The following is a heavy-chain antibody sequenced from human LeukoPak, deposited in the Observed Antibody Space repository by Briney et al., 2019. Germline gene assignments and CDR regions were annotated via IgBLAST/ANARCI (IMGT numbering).Heavy chain of an antibody. J-gene: IGHJ6*03. D-gene: IGHD2-15*01. CDR3: ARAPYCSGGSCYHNYMDV. V-gene: IGHV1-2*02. Sequence: GASVKVSCKASGYTFTGYYMHWVRQAPGQGLEWMGWINPNSGGTNYAQKFQGRVTMTRDTSISTAYMELSRLRSDDTAVYYCARAPYCSGGSCYHNYMDVWGKGTTVTVSS. CDR2: INPNSGGT. CDR1: GYTFTGYY.